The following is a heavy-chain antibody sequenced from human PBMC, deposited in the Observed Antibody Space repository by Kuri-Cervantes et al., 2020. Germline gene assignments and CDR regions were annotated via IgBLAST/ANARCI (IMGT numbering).Heavy chain of an antibody. Sequence: GESLKISCAASGFTFSSYSMNWVRQAPGKGLEWVSYISSSSSTIYYADSVKGRFTISRDNAKNSLYLQMNSLRAEDTALYYCAKDRGYSYDAYYYGMDVWGQGTTVTVSS. J-gene: IGHJ6*02. CDR1: GFTFSSYS. CDR3: AKDRGYSYDAYYYGMDV. V-gene: IGHV3-48*01. CDR2: ISSSSSTI. D-gene: IGHD5-18*01.